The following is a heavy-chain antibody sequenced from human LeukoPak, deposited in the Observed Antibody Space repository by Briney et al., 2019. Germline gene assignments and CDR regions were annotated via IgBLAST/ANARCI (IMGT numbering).Heavy chain of an antibody. CDR2: IYTSGST. D-gene: IGHD3-3*01. V-gene: IGHV4-61*02. J-gene: IGHJ5*02. CDR3: ARTGMVYYDFWSGYYAGNWFDP. CDR1: GGSISSGSYY. Sequence: SETLSLTCTVSGGSISSGSYYWSWIRQPAGKGLEWIGRIYTSGSTNYNPSLKSRVTISVDTSKNQFSLKLSSVTAADTAVYYCARTGMVYYDFWSGYYAGNWFDPWGQGTLVTVSS.